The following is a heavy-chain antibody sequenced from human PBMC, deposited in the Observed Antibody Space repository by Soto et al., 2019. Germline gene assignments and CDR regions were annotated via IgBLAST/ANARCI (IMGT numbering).Heavy chain of an antibody. CDR3: ARTYYYDSSRYFIDY. V-gene: IGHV4-34*01. Sequence: SETLSLTCAVYGGSFSGYYWSWIRQPPGKGLEWIGEINHSGSTNYNPSLKSRVTISVDTSKNQFSLKLSSVTAADTAVYYCARTYYYDSSRYFIDYRGQGSPVIVSS. CDR2: INHSGST. D-gene: IGHD3-22*01. CDR1: GGSFSGYY. J-gene: IGHJ4*02.